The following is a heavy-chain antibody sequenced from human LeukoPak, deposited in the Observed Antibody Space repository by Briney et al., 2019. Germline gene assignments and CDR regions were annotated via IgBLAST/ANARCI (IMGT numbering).Heavy chain of an antibody. J-gene: IGHJ4*02. CDR1: GGTFSSYA. D-gene: IGHD6-19*01. V-gene: IGHV1-69*13. CDR2: IIPIFGTA. Sequence: SVKVSCKASGGTFSSYAISWVRQAPGQGLEWMGGIIPIFGTANYAQKFQGRVTITADESTSTAYMELSSLRSEDTAVYYCAKEWRGSQWLVSLGFDYWGQGTLVTVSS. CDR3: AKEWRGSQWLVSLGFDY.